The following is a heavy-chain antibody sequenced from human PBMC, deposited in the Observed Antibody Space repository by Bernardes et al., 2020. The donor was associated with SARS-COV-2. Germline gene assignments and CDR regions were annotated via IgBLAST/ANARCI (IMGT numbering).Heavy chain of an antibody. CDR1: GFTFNNYG. D-gene: IGHD5-18*01. J-gene: IGHJ6*02. CDR3: AKVQAIVWIRPQYSAMDV. CDR2: ISYEGRKT. V-gene: IGHV3-30*18. Sequence: GVSLRLSCAASGFTFNNYGMHWVRQAPGKGLEWVAVISYEGRKTYYADSVEGRFTISKDNSKNTVYLQMNSLRPEDTAVYYCAKVQAIVWIRPQYSAMDVSGQATTVAVSS.